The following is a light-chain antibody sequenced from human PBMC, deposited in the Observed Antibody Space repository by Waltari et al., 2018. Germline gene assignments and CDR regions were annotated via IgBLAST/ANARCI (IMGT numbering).Light chain of an antibody. CDR1: SPNIGNNY. CDR3: GTWDSSLSGAV. Sequence: QSVLTQPPSVSAAPGQRVSISCSGGSPNIGNNYVSWYRQFPGTAHKLLIYENTERPSGIPGRFSGSKSGTSATLDITGLQAGDEADYYCGTWDSSLSGAVFGGGTHLTVL. CDR2: ENT. V-gene: IGLV1-51*02. J-gene: IGLJ7*01.